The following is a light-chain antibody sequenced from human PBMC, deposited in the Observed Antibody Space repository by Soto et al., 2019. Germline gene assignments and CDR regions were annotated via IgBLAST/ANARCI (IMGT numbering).Light chain of an antibody. CDR1: QSISSF. CDR3: QQYNRAPLT. CDR2: AAS. J-gene: IGKJ4*01. Sequence: DIQMTQSPSSLSASVGDRVTITCRASQSISSFLAWYQLKPGKVPKLLIYAASTLQSGVPSRFSGSGSGTDFTLTIVSLQPEDVATYYCQQYNRAPLTFGGGTKVEIK. V-gene: IGKV1-27*01.